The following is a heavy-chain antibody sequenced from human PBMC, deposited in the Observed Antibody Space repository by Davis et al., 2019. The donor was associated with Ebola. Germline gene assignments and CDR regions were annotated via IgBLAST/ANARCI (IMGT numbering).Heavy chain of an antibody. CDR1: GFTFDDYA. CDR2: ISWNSGSI. Sequence: GGSLRLSCAASGFTFDDYAMHWVRQAPGKGLEWVSGISWNSGSIGYADSVKGRFTISRDNAKNSLYLQMNSLRAEDTAVYYCARGDKYSSGWSLGYYGMDVWGQGTTVTVSS. D-gene: IGHD6-19*01. CDR3: ARGDKYSSGWSLGYYGMDV. J-gene: IGHJ6*02. V-gene: IGHV3-9*01.